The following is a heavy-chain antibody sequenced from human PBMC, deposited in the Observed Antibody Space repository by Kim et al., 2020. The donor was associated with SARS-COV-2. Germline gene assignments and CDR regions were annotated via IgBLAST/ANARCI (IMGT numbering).Heavy chain of an antibody. D-gene: IGHD6-6*01. CDR2: TI. CDR3: ARETRNWFDP. Sequence: TIYYADSVKGRFTISRDNAKNSLYLQMNSLRDEDTAVYYCARETRNWFDPWGQGTLVTVSS. J-gene: IGHJ5*02. V-gene: IGHV3-48*02.